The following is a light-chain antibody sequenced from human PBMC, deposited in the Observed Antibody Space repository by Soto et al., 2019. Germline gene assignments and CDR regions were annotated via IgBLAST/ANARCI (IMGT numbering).Light chain of an antibody. CDR1: QTVRNN. J-gene: IGKJ1*01. CDR2: DAS. CDR3: QQYNNWPPWT. V-gene: IGKV3D-15*01. Sequence: EIVLTQSPGTLSLSPGERGTLSCRASQTVRNNYLAWYQQKPGQAPRLLIYDASSRATGIPARFSGSGSGTEFTLTISSLQSEDFAVYYCQQYNNWPPWTFGQGTKV.